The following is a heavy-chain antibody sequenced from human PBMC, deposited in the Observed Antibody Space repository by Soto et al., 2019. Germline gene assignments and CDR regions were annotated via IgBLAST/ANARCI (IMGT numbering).Heavy chain of an antibody. CDR3: ARGRYGDY. J-gene: IGHJ4*02. CDR1: GYTFTSYG. V-gene: IGHV1-18*01. D-gene: IGHD1-1*01. CDR2: ISAHNGNT. Sequence: QVHLVQSGAEVKKPGASVKVSCKCSGYTFTSYGITWVRQAPGQGLEWMGWISAHNGNTDYVQKLQGRVTVTRDTSTSTAYMELRSLRSDDTAVYYCARGRYGDYWGQGALVTVSS.